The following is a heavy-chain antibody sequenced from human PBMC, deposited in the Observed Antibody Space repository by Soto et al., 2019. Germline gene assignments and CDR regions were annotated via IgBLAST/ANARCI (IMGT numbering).Heavy chain of an antibody. CDR1: GDSINNYY. CDR2: XYXTXXX. V-gene: IGHV4-59*12. Sequence: PSETLSLTCTVSGDSINNYYWSWIRQPPGKRXEXIXXXYXTXXXTXXXXLESRVTMSVDTSKNQFSLKLSSVTAADTAVYYCARAYGEDAFDIWGQGTMVTVSS. J-gene: IGHJ3*02. D-gene: IGHD4-17*01. CDR3: ARAYGEDAFDI.